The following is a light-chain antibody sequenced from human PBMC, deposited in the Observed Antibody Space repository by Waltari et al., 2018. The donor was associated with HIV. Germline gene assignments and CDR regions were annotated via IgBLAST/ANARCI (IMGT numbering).Light chain of an antibody. J-gene: IGLJ2*01. CDR1: SSDVGRFQA. V-gene: IGLV2-14*01. CDR3: SAKPTSSTLV. CDR2: EVS. Sequence: QSALTQPASVSGSPGQSIPIPCTGTSSDVGRFQAVSWYQHHPGRAPSLILYEVSNQTSGVSDRFSGSKSVNTASLTISGLQAEDEADYYCSAKPTSSTLVFGGGTKLTVL.